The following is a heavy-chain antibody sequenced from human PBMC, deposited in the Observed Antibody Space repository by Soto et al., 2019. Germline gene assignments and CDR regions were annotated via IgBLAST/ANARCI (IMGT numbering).Heavy chain of an antibody. V-gene: IGHV4-59*01. D-gene: IGHD1-26*01. Sequence: PSETLSLTCTVSGGSISSYYWTWIRQPPGKGLELIGYIYNSGTTNYNPSLKSRVTISVDTSRNQFSLTLSSVTAADTAVYYCASVRGIYYYFDSWGQGSLVTVSS. CDR3: ASVRGIYYYFDS. CDR2: IYNSGTT. J-gene: IGHJ4*02. CDR1: GGSISSYY.